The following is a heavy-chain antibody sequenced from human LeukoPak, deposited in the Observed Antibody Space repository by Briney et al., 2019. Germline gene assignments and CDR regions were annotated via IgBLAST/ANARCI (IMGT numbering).Heavy chain of an antibody. CDR3: ATPRLAAAGLFDY. CDR1: GGTFSSYA. J-gene: IGHJ4*02. V-gene: IGHV1-69*05. D-gene: IGHD6-13*01. CDR2: IIPIFGTA. Sequence: SVKVSCKASGGTFSSYAISWVRQAPGQGLEWMGGIIPIFGTANYAQKFQGRVTITTDESTSTAYMELSSLRSEDTAVYYCATPRLAAAGLFDYWGQGTLVTVSS.